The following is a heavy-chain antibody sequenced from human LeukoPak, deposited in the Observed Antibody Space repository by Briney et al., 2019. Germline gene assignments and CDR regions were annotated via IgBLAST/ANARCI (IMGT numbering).Heavy chain of an antibody. CDR1: GGSFSGYY. Sequence: LETLSLTCAVYGGSFSGYYWSWIRQPPGKGLEWIGEINHSGSTNYNPSLKSRVTISVDTSKNQFSLKLSSVTAADTAVYYCARARTFRARRRSGLFDYWGQGTLVTVSS. D-gene: IGHD3-16*01. CDR2: INHSGST. J-gene: IGHJ4*02. CDR3: ARARTFRARRRSGLFDY. V-gene: IGHV4-34*01.